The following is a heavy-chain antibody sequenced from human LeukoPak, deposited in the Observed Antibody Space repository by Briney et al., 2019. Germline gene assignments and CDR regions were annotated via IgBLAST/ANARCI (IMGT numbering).Heavy chain of an antibody. J-gene: IGHJ6*02. D-gene: IGHD3-10*01. V-gene: IGHV3-21*04. CDR3: AKGPYYGSGSSYYYYGLDV. CDR2: INILSNYI. CDR1: GFTFSSYS. Sequence: PGRSLRLSCAASGFTFSSYSMNWVRQAPGKGLEWVSSINILSNYIYYADSVKGRFTISRDNAKNSLYLQMNSLRAEDTAVYYCAKGPYYGSGSSYYYYGLDVWGQGTTVTVSS.